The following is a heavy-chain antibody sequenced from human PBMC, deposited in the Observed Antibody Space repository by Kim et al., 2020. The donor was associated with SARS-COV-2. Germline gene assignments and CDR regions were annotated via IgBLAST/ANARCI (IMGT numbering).Heavy chain of an antibody. CDR1: GGTFSSYA. D-gene: IGHD2-2*01. J-gene: IGHJ5*02. CDR3: ARVSWAGRRLGYCSSTSCYAFRRHNWFDP. V-gene: IGHV1-69*04. CDR2: IIPILGIA. Sequence: SVKVSCKASGGTFSSYAISWVRQAPGQGLEWMGRIIPILGIANYAQKFQGRVTITADKSTSTAYMELSSLRSEDTAVYYCARVSWAGRRLGYCSSTSCYAFRRHNWFDPWGQGTLVTVSS.